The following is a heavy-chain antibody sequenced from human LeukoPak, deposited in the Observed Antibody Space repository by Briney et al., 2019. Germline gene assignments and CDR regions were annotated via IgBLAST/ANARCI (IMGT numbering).Heavy chain of an antibody. Sequence: GGSLRLSCAASGFTFSDYSMNWVRQAPGKGLEWVASVNTVSSYIYYADSMRGRFTISRDNAKNSLFLQMNSLRAEDTAVYYCARLRRDSDRSDFFYYYDHWGQGTLVTVSS. V-gene: IGHV3-21*01. CDR3: ARLRRDSDRSDFFYYYDH. J-gene: IGHJ4*02. CDR2: VNTVSSYI. D-gene: IGHD3-22*01. CDR1: GFTFSDYS.